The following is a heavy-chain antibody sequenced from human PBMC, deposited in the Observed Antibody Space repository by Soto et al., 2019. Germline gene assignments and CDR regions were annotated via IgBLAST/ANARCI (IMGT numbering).Heavy chain of an antibody. V-gene: IGHV4-34*01. D-gene: IGHD1-7*01. Sequence: SETLSLTCAVYGGSFSGYYWSWIRQPPGKGLEWIGEINHSGSTNYNPSLKSRVTISVDTSKNQFSLKLGSVTAADTAVYYCARRPRAYNWNYMGWFDPWGQGTLVTVSS. CDR3: ARRPRAYNWNYMGWFDP. J-gene: IGHJ5*02. CDR2: INHSGST. CDR1: GGSFSGYY.